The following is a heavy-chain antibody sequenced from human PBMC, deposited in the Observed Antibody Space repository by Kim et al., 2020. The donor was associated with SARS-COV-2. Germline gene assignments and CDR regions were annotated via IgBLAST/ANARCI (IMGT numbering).Heavy chain of an antibody. V-gene: IGHV3-48*04. J-gene: IGHJ5*02. CDR1: GFTFSSYS. D-gene: IGHD6-19*01. CDR3: ARDPERSYSSGWGTFDP. CDR2: ISSSSSTI. Sequence: GGSLRLSCAASGFTFSSYSMNWVRQAPGKGLEWVSYISSSSSTIYYADSVKGRFTISRDNAKNSLYLQMNSLRAEDTAVYYCARDPERSYSSGWGTFDPWGQGTLVTVSP.